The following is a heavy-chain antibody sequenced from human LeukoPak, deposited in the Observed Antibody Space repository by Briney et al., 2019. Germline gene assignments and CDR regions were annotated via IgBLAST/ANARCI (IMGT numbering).Heavy chain of an antibody. Sequence: GGSLRLSCAASGFTFSTYGMSWVRQAPGKGLEWVSAMSGSGDRTYYADSVKGRFTISRDNSKNTLYLQMNSLRAEDTAVYYCARDRLGAILFFVYWGQGNLVTVSS. CDR2: MSGSGDRT. D-gene: IGHD1-26*01. J-gene: IGHJ4*02. V-gene: IGHV3-23*01. CDR1: GFTFSTYG. CDR3: ARDRLGAILFFVY.